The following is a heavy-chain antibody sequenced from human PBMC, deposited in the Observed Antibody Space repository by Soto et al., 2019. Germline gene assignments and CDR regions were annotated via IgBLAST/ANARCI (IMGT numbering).Heavy chain of an antibody. CDR3: ARVGRVRYFDWLSTSHGMDV. D-gene: IGHD3-9*01. CDR2: IIPIFGTA. Sequence: GASVKVSCKASGGTFSSYAISWVRQAPGQGLEWMGGIIPIFGTANYAQKFQGRVTITADKSTSTAYMELSSLRSEDTAVYYCARVGRVRYFDWLSTSHGMDVWGQGTTVTVSS. V-gene: IGHV1-69*06. CDR1: GGTFSSYA. J-gene: IGHJ6*02.